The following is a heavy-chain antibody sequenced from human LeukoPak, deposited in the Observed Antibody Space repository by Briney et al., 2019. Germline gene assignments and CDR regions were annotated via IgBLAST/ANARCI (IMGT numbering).Heavy chain of an antibody. V-gene: IGHV3-23*01. J-gene: IGHJ6*02. D-gene: IGHD4-17*01. CDR2: ISGSGGST. CDR3: AKVDYGDYGMDV. CDR1: GFTFSSYA. Sequence: PGGSLRLSCAASGFTFSSYAMSWVRQAPGKGLEWVSAISGSGGSTYYADSVKGRITISRDNSKNTLYLQMNSLRAEDTAVYYCAKVDYGDYGMDVWGQGTTVTVSS.